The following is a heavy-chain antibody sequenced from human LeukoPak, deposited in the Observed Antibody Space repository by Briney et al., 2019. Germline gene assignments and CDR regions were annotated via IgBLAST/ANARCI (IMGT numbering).Heavy chain of an antibody. Sequence: GGSLRLSCAASGFTFSSYSMNWVRQAPGKGLEWVSAISGSAENTFYTDSVKGRFTISRDNSKDTLYLQMNSLRAEDTAVYYCATRRLNAAIDWFDPWGQGTLVTVSS. J-gene: IGHJ5*02. CDR3: ATRRLNAAIDWFDP. CDR1: GFTFSSYS. V-gene: IGHV3-23*01. CDR2: ISGSAENT. D-gene: IGHD5-18*01.